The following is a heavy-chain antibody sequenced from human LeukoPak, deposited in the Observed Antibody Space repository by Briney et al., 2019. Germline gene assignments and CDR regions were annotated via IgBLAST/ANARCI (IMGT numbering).Heavy chain of an antibody. D-gene: IGHD2-15*01. CDR3: AKAVVGVAAIVY. CDR1: GFTFSSYA. CDR2: SSAGGGST. J-gene: IGHJ4*02. V-gene: IGHV3-23*01. Sequence: GSLRLSCAASGFTFSSYAMTWVRQAPGKGLEWVSGSSAGGGSTYYADSVKGRFTISRDNSKNTLYLQMNSLRAEDTAIYYCAKAVVGVAAIVYWGQGTLVTVSS.